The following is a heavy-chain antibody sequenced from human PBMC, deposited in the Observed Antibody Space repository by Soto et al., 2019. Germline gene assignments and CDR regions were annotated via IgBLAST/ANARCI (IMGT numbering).Heavy chain of an antibody. J-gene: IGHJ4*02. Sequence: PSETLSLTCAVYGGSFSGYYWSWIRQPPGKGLEWIGEINHSGSTNYNPSLKSRVTISVDTSKNQFSLKLSSVTAADTAVYYCARGPYNPTSFVDYWGRGTLVTVSS. CDR3: ARGPYNPTSFVDY. CDR2: INHSGST. D-gene: IGHD1-20*01. CDR1: GGSFSGYY. V-gene: IGHV4-34*01.